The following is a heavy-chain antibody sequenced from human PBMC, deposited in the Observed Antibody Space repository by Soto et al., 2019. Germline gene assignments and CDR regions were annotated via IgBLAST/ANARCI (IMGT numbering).Heavy chain of an antibody. Sequence: ASVKVSCKASGYTFTSYGISWVRQAPGQGLEWTGWISAYNGNTNYAQKLQGRVTMTTDTSTSTAYMELRSLRSDDTAVYYCARENIVLMVYEYYYGMDVWGQGTTVTVSS. CDR1: GYTFTSYG. CDR2: ISAYNGNT. V-gene: IGHV1-18*01. J-gene: IGHJ6*02. CDR3: ARENIVLMVYEYYYGMDV. D-gene: IGHD2-8*01.